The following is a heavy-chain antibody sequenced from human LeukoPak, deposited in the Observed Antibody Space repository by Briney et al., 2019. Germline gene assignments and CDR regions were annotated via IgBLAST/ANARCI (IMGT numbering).Heavy chain of an antibody. CDR1: GFTFSSYW. J-gene: IGHJ5*02. CDR2: IRQDGIDK. CDR3: GRWGISAALDR. Sequence: PGGSLRLSCAASGFTFSSYWMGWVRQAPGQGLEWVANIRQDGIDKYYVDSVRGRFTISRDNAQSSLSLQMNSLRVEDSAVYYCGRWGISAALDRWGQGTLVTVSS. D-gene: IGHD2-15*01. V-gene: IGHV3-7*01.